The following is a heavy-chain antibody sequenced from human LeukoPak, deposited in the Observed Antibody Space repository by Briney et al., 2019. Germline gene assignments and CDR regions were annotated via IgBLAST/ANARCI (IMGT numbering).Heavy chain of an antibody. CDR1: GFTVSSNY. CDR2: IYSGGST. J-gene: IGHJ4*02. D-gene: IGHD5-12*01. Sequence: GGSLRLSCAASGFTVSSNYMSWVRQAPGKGLEWVSVIYSGGSTYYADSVKGRFTISRDNSKNTLYLQMNSLRAEDTAVYYCARGLNSGYDYRGPLDYWGQGTLVTVSS. V-gene: IGHV3-53*01. CDR3: ARGLNSGYDYRGPLDY.